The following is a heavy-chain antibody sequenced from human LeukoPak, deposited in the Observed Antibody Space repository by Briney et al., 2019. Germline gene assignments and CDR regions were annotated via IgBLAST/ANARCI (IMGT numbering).Heavy chain of an antibody. Sequence: PGGSLRPSCAASGFTFDDYGMSWVRQAPGKGWEGVCGINWNGGRTGYAGSVTGRFTISRDNAKNSLYLQMNSLRAEDTALYYCARAVWFGEFADAFDIWGQGTMVTVSS. D-gene: IGHD3-10*01. CDR2: INWNGGRT. J-gene: IGHJ3*02. V-gene: IGHV3-20*04. CDR1: GFTFDDYG. CDR3: ARAVWFGEFADAFDI.